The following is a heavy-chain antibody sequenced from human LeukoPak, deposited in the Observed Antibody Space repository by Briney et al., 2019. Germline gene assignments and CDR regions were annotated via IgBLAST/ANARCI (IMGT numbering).Heavy chain of an antibody. CDR3: ARGPRSHCSGGSCYSNWFDP. V-gene: IGHV1-2*02. Sequence: ASVKVSCKASGYTFTGYYMHWVRQAPGQGLEWMGWINPNSGGTNYAQKFQGRVTMTRDTSISTAYMELSSLRSEDTAVYYCARGPRSHCSGGSCYSNWFDPWGQGTLVTVSS. D-gene: IGHD2-15*01. CDR2: INPNSGGT. J-gene: IGHJ5*02. CDR1: GYTFTGYY.